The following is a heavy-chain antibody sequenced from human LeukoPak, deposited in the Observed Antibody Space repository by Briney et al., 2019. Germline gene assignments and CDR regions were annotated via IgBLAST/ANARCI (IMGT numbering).Heavy chain of an antibody. J-gene: IGHJ4*02. CDR2: IIPILGIA. CDR1: GGTFSSYA. CDR3: ARDATRYSSTPRTDFDY. V-gene: IGHV1-69*04. D-gene: IGHD6-13*01. Sequence: GASVKVPCKASGGTFSSYAISWVRQAPGQGLEWMGRIIPILGIANYAQKFQGRVTITADKSTSTAYMELSSLRSEDTAVYYCARDATRYSSTPRTDFDYWGQGTLVTVSS.